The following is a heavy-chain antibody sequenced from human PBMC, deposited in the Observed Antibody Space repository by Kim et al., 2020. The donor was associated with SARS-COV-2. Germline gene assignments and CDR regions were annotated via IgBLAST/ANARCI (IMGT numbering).Heavy chain of an antibody. D-gene: IGHD3-16*02. CDR3: TARRGFGGVIVYDY. J-gene: IGHJ4*02. CDR1: GFTLSNAW. V-gene: IGHV3-15*01. CDR2: IKSKTDGGTT. Sequence: GGSLRLSCAASGFTLSNAWMSWVRQAPGKGLEWVGRIKSKTDGGTTDYAAPVKGRFTISRDDSKNTLYLQMNSLKTEDTAVYYCTARRGFGGVIVYDYWGQGTLVTVSS.